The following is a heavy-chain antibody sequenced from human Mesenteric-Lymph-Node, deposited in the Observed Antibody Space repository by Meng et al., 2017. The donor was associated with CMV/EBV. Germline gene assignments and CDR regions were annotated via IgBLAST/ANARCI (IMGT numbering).Heavy chain of an antibody. V-gene: IGHV3-66*02. Sequence: GGPLRLSCAATGLSVNSNSIGWVRQAPGKGLEWISVFYSGGSAYSADSVKGRFTISRDNSKNTLYLHMNSLRVEDTAVYYCVRGQRLRDGFDMWGQGTMVTVSS. CDR2: FYSGGSA. D-gene: IGHD5-12*01. CDR1: GLSVNSNS. J-gene: IGHJ3*02. CDR3: VRGQRLRDGFDM.